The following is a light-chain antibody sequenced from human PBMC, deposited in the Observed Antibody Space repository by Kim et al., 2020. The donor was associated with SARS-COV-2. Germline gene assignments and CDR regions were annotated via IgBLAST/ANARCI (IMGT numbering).Light chain of an antibody. CDR3: QTWGTGIRV. V-gene: IGLV4-69*01. Sequence: SVKLTCTLSSGHRSYSIAWHQQQPEQGPRYLMKLNSDGAHNKGDGIPDRFSGSSSGAERYLTISSLQSEDEADYYCQTWGTGIRVFGGGTQLTVL. CDR2: LNSDGAH. CDR1: SGHRSYS. J-gene: IGLJ2*01.